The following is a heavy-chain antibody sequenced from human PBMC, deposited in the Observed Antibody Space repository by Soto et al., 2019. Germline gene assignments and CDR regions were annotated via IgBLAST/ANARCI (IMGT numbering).Heavy chain of an antibody. V-gene: IGHV4-34*01. CDR1: DGSFSGYY. CDR2: INHSGST. D-gene: IGHD2-2*01. J-gene: IGHJ1*01. CDR3: ARGPIVVVPAEPYFQH. Sequence: QVQLQQWGAGLLKPSETLSLTCAVYDGSFSGYYWSWIRQPPGKGLEWIGEINHSGSTNYNPSLKSRVTISVDTSKKQFSLKLSSVTAANTAVYYCARGPIVVVPAEPYFQHWGEGSLVTLS.